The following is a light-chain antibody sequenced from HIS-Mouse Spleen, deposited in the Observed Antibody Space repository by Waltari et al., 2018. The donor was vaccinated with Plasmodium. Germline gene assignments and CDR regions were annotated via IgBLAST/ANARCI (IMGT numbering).Light chain of an antibody. CDR1: QGISSA. Sequence: AIPLPQSPSSLPASVRDTVTITCRASQGISSALAWYQQKPGKAPKLLIYDASSLESGVPSRFSGSGSGTDFTLTISSLQPEDFATYYCQQFNSYPQGTFGQGTRLESK. J-gene: IGKJ5*01. CDR2: DAS. CDR3: QQFNSYPQGT. V-gene: IGKV1-13*02.